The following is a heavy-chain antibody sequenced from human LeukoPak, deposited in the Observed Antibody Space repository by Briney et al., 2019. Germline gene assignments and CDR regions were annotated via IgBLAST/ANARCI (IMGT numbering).Heavy chain of an antibody. D-gene: IGHD1-26*01. V-gene: IGHV3-15*01. CDR3: TTDLGGSGSYPYYFDY. CDR1: GFTFSNAW. Sequence: TGGSLRLSCAASGFTFSNAWMSWVRQAPGKGLEWVDRIKSKTDGGTTDYAAPVKGRFTISRDDSKNTLYLQMNSLKTEDTAVYYCTTDLGGSGSYPYYFDYWGRGTLVTVSS. J-gene: IGHJ4*02. CDR2: IKSKTDGGTT.